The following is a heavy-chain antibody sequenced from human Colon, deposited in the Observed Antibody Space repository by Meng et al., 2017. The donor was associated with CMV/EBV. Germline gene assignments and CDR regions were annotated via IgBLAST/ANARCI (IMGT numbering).Heavy chain of an antibody. V-gene: IGHV1-69*08. Sequence: SVKVSCKASGGTFSSYTINWVRQAPGQGLEWMGRILPILGTVKHSQNFQGRVTITADKSTSTDYMELESLRSEDTAVYYCARDGLYSDAFDVWGQGTMVTVSS. CDR2: ILPILGTV. CDR1: GGTFSSYT. D-gene: IGHD2-15*01. CDR3: ARDGLYSDAFDV. J-gene: IGHJ3*01.